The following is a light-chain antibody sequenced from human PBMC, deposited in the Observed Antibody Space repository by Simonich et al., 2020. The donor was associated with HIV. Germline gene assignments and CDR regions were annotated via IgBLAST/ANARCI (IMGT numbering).Light chain of an antibody. V-gene: IGLV3-21*03. CDR2: GDS. CDR1: NIGSKS. CDR3: QVWDSSSDHPHVV. J-gene: IGLJ2*01. Sequence: SYVLTQPPSVSVAPGKTARITCGGNNIGSKSVHWYQQKPGQAPVLVVYGDSDRPSGVPARFSGSSSGNTATLTIRRVEAGDEADYYCQVWDSSSDHPHVVFGGGTKLTVL.